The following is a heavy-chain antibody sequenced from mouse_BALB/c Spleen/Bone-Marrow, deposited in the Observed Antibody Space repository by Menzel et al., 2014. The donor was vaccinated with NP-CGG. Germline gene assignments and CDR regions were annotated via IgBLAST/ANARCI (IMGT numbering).Heavy chain of an antibody. CDR3: ASEGNYFDY. Sequence: VQLVESGPGLVAPSQSLSITCTVSGFSLTVYGVNWVRQPPGKGLEWLGMIWGDGITDYNSAFKSRLSISKDDSKSQVFLKMNSLQTDDTAKYYCASEGNYFDYWGQGTTLTVSS. CDR1: GFSLTVYG. J-gene: IGHJ2*01. V-gene: IGHV2-6-7*01. CDR2: IWGDGIT.